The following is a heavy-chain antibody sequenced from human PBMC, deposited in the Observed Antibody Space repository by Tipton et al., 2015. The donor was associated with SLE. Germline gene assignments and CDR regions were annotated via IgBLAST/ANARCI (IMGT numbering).Heavy chain of an antibody. D-gene: IGHD6-19*01. CDR3: ARPPGYSSVYDY. J-gene: IGHJ4*02. Sequence: TLSLTCAVYGGSFSGYYWSWIRQPPGKGLEWIGSLYYSGSTYYTPSLKSRVTISVDTSKNQFSLKVSSVTAADTAVYYCARPPGYSSVYDYWGQGTLVTVSS. CDR2: LYYSGST. V-gene: IGHV4-34*01. CDR1: GGSFSGYY.